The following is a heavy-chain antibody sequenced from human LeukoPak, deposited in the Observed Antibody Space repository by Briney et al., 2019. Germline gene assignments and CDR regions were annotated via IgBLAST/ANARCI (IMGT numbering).Heavy chain of an antibody. CDR3: ARHRCSSSSCYTGWFDP. V-gene: IGHV5-51*01. D-gene: IGHD2-2*02. J-gene: IGHJ5*02. Sequence: GESLKTSCEGSGYSFTTYWIAWVRQMPGKGLEWMGIINPGDSDTRYSPSFLGQVTISVDKSISTAYLQWRSLKASDTAMYYCARHRCSSSSCYTGWFDPWGQGTLVTVSS. CDR2: INPGDSDT. CDR1: GYSFTTYW.